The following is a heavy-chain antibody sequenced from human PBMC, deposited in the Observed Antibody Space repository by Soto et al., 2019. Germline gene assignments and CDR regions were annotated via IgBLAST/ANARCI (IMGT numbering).Heavy chain of an antibody. Sequence: PGGFLRLSCAASGFIFSNAWINWVRQAPGKGLEWVGRIKSKVDGGTSDFAAPVKDRFAISRDDSKNIVYLEMNGLKTEDTAIYYCTTDSYMTTVIVRFDYWGHGTQVTVSS. CDR1: GFIFSNAW. CDR2: IKSKVDGGTS. V-gene: IGHV3-15*07. CDR3: TTDSYMTTVIVRFDY. J-gene: IGHJ4*01. D-gene: IGHD3-16*01.